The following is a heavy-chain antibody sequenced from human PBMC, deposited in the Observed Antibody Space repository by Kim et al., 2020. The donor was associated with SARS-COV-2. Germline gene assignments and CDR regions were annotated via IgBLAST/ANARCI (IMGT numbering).Heavy chain of an antibody. V-gene: IGHV4-39*07. CDR1: GGSISSSSYY. J-gene: IGHJ6*02. Sequence: SETLSLTCTVSGGSISSSSYYWGWIRQPPGKGLEWIGSIYYSGSTYYNPSLKSRVTISVDTSKNQFSLKLSSVTAADTAVYYCARDRPPPHPSLGYCSGGSCSDGGMDVWGQGTTVTVSS. D-gene: IGHD2-15*01. CDR3: ARDRPPPHPSLGYCSGGSCSDGGMDV. CDR2: IYYSGST.